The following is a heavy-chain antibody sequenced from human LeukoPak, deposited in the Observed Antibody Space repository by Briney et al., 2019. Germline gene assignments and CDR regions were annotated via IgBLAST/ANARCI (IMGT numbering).Heavy chain of an antibody. V-gene: IGHV4-39*07. J-gene: IGHJ6*03. CDR1: GGSIIHGSYY. D-gene: IGHD3-22*01. Sequence: SETLSLTCNVSGGSIIHGSYYWGWIRQPPGKGLEWIGSIYYSGITYYNPSLKSRVTLTVDTSTNQFSLRLTSMTAADTAVYFCARVHCDTSGYRYYYYYMDVWGKGTTVTVSS. CDR3: ARVHCDTSGYRYYYYYMDV. CDR2: IYYSGIT.